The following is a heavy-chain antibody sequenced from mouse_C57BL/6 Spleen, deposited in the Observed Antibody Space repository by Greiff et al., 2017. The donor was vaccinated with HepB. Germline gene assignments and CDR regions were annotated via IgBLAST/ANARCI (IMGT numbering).Heavy chain of an antibody. CDR2: IYPNSGST. J-gene: IGHJ1*01. D-gene: IGHD1-1*01. CDR3: AGGPYYYGSSYCYFYD. Sequence: QVQLKQPGAELVKPGASVKLSCKASGYTFTSYWMHWVKQRPGQGLEWIGMIYPNSGSTNYNEKFKSKATLTVDNSSSTAYVQLSSLTAEDSAVYYYAGGPYYYGSSYCYFYDWGPGTTVTVSS. CDR1: GYTFTSYW. V-gene: IGHV1-64*01.